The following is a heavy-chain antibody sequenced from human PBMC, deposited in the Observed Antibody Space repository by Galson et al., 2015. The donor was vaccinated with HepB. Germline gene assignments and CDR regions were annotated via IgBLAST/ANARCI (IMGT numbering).Heavy chain of an antibody. J-gene: IGHJ3*02. CDR1: GFIFSSYS. Sequence: SLRLPCAASGFIFSSYSMNWVRQAPGKGLEWVSYICMTSSTIDYADSVKGRFTISRDNAKNSLNLQMNSLRAEDTAVYYCASAQWLRAFDIWGQGTMVTVSS. D-gene: IGHD6-19*01. CDR2: ICMTSSTI. V-gene: IGHV3-48*04. CDR3: ASAQWLRAFDI.